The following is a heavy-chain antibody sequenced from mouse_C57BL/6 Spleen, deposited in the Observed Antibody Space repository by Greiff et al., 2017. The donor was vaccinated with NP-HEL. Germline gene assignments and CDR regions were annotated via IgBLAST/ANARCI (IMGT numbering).Heavy chain of an antibody. CDR3: TYYGSSSWFAY. Sequence: VQLQQSGAELVRPGASVKLSCTASGFNITDYYMHWVKQRPEQGLEWIGRIDPEDGDTEYAPKFQGKATMTADTSSNTAYLQLSSLTSEDTAVYYCTYYGSSSWFAYWGQGTLVTVSA. J-gene: IGHJ3*01. D-gene: IGHD1-1*01. CDR2: IDPEDGDT. V-gene: IGHV14-1*01. CDR1: GFNITDYY.